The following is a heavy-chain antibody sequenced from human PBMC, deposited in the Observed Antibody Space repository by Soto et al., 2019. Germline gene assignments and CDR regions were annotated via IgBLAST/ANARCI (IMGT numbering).Heavy chain of an antibody. Sequence: GGSLRLSCAASGFTFSNYAMSWVRQAPGKGLEWVSGLSDGGGSTFYADSVKGRFTISRDNAKNTLYLQMSSLRAEDTAVYYCAKEGTTSTYNWFDPWGQGNLVTVSA. V-gene: IGHV3-23*01. J-gene: IGHJ5*02. CDR1: GFTFSNYA. CDR3: AKEGTTSTYNWFDP. D-gene: IGHD4-4*01. CDR2: LSDGGGST.